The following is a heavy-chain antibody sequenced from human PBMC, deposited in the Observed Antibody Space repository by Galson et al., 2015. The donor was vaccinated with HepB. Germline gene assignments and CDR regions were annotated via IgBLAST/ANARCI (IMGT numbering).Heavy chain of an antibody. D-gene: IGHD3-10*01. V-gene: IGHV1-46*01. CDR3: ARGGVVRGFDY. CDR1: GYTFTSYH. CDR2: INPSGGST. Sequence: SVKVSCKASGYTFTSYHIHWVRQAPGQGLEWMGLINPSGGSTSYAQKFQGRVTMTRDTSMSTVYMELSSLRSEDTAVYYCARGGVVRGFDYWGQGTLLTVSS. J-gene: IGHJ4*02.